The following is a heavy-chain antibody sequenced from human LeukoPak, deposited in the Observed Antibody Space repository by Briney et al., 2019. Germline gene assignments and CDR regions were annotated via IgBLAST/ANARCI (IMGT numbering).Heavy chain of an antibody. J-gene: IGHJ4*02. D-gene: IGHD5-18*01. CDR3: ATDPSYSYGPFDY. Sequence: XWVRXAPXXXXEXXXWINAGNGNTKYSQKFQGRVTITRDTSASTAYMELSSLRSEDTAVYYCATDPSYSYGPFDYWGQGTLVTVSS. V-gene: IGHV1-3*01. CDR2: INAGNGNT.